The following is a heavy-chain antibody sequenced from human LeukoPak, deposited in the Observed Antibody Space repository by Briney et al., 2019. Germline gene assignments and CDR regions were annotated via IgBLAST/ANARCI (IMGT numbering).Heavy chain of an antibody. CDR1: GYTFTGYY. CDR2: INPNSGGT. V-gene: IGHV1-2*02. D-gene: IGHD6-19*01. J-gene: IGHJ4*02. CDR3: ARDADLEQWGLGY. Sequence: ASVTVSCKASGYTFTGYYMHWVRQAPGQGLEWMGWINPNSGGTNYAQKFQGRVTMTRDTSISTAYMELSRLRSDDTAVYYCARDADLEQWGLGYWGQGTLVTVSS.